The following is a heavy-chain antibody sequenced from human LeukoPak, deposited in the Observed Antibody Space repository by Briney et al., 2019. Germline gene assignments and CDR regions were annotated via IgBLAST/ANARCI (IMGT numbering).Heavy chain of an antibody. J-gene: IGHJ4*02. D-gene: IGHD5-24*01. V-gene: IGHV3-7*01. CDR2: IKQHGSEK. CDR3: AREVETLFDY. CDR1: GFTFSSYW. Sequence: PGGSLRLSCAASGFTFSSYWMSWVRQAPGKGLEWVANIKQHGSEKYYVDSVKGRFTISRDNAKYSLYLQMSSLRAEDTAVYYCAREVETLFDYWGQGTLVTVSS.